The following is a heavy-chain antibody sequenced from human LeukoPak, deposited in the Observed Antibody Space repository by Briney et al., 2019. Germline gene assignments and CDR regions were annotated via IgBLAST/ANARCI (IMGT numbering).Heavy chain of an antibody. V-gene: IGHV1-3*01. D-gene: IGHD3-9*01. Sequence: GASVKVSCKASGYTFTSYAMHWVRQAPGQRLEWMGWINAGNGNTKYSQKFQGRVTITRDTSASTAYMELSSLRSEDTAVYYCAFYDILTPYYYGMDVWGQGTTVTVSS. CDR1: GYTFTSYA. J-gene: IGHJ6*02. CDR3: AFYDILTPYYYGMDV. CDR2: INAGNGNT.